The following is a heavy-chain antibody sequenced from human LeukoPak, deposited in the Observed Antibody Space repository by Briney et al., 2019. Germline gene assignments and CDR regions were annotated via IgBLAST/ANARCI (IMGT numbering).Heavy chain of an antibody. J-gene: IGHJ5*02. CDR3: SRGKGIGPRDNWFDP. CDR2: MNPSSGNT. CDR1: GYTFSSYD. Sequence: GASVKVSCKTSGYTFSSYDINWVRQATGQGLEWMGWMNPSSGNTGYAQKFQGRVTMTRNTSITTAYMELSSLRSEDTAVYYFSRGKGIGPRDNWFDPWGQGTLVTVSS. V-gene: IGHV1-8*01. D-gene: IGHD2-21*01.